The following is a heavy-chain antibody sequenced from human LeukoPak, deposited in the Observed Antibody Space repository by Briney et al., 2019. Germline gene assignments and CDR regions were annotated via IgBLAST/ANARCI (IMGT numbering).Heavy chain of an antibody. J-gene: IGHJ4*02. CDR2: IDGPTFRT. V-gene: IGHV3-23*01. Sequence: GESLRLSCAASGFTFSNYAMHWVRQAPGKGLEWVSTIDGPTFRTHYADSVMGRFTTSRDNSKNTLFLQMNSLRADDTAVYYCVKRTGLHFDFWGQGTLVTVSS. CDR1: GFTFSNYA. D-gene: IGHD1-14*01. CDR3: VKRTGLHFDF.